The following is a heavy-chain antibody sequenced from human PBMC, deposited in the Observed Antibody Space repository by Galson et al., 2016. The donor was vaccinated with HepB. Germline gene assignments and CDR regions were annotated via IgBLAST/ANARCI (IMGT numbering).Heavy chain of an antibody. J-gene: IGHJ4*02. V-gene: IGHV1-8*01. CDR2: MNPDSGRT. CDR3: ARGGDYGDNPCDD. CDR1: GYTFTRCD. D-gene: IGHD4-17*01. Sequence: SVKVSCKASGYTFTRCDINWVRQATGQGLEWLGWMNPDSGRTGSAQKFQGRVTMTRDTSISTAYLELSSPTSEDTGVYFCARGGDYGDNPCDDWGQGTLVAVSS.